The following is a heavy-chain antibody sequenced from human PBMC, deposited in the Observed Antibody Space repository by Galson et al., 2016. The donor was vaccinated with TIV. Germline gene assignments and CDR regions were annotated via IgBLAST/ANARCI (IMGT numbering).Heavy chain of an antibody. J-gene: IGHJ4*02. D-gene: IGHD6-25*01. CDR3: AREGSGWKTDYFFDY. CDR2: IRSKTYGGSA. Sequence: SLRLSCATSGLTFGDFAMSWFRQAPGKGLEWVGSIRSKTYGGSADYAASVKGRFSISRDDSERIAYLQMNSLKTEDTAVYYCAREGSGWKTDYFFDYWGQGTLVTVPS. V-gene: IGHV3-49*03. CDR1: GLTFGDFA.